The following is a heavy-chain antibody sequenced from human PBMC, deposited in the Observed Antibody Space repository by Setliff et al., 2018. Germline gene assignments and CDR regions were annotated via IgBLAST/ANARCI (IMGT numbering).Heavy chain of an antibody. CDR2: IYGGGGT. CDR1: GFVFITYA. CDR3: ARDSTIDYFYYYIDV. V-gene: IGHV3-23*01. J-gene: IGHJ6*03. Sequence: SCKTSGFVFITYAITWVRQAPGQGLEWVSVIYGGGGTYYADSVKGRFIISRHDSRNTLYLQMTSLRPEDTAVYFCARDSTIDYFYYYIDVWGKGASVTVSS.